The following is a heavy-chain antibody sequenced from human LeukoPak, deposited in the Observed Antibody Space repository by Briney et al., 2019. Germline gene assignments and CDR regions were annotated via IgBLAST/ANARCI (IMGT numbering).Heavy chain of an antibody. V-gene: IGHV1-69*13. D-gene: IGHD6-13*01. J-gene: IGHJ6*03. CDR1: GGTFSSYA. CDR2: IIPIFGTA. Sequence: SVKVSCXASGGTFSSYAISWVRQALGQGLEWMAGIIPIFGTANYAQKFQGRVTITADESTSTAYMELSSLRSEDTAVYYCASGLSSSWYRQDYMDVWGKGTTVTVSS. CDR3: ASGLSSSWYRQDYMDV.